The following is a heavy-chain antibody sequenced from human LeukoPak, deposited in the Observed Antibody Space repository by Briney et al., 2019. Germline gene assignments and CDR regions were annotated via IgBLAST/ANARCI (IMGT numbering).Heavy chain of an antibody. J-gene: IGHJ4*02. V-gene: IGHV3-7*04. CDR1: GFTFSIYW. CDR2: IKKDGSEE. CDR3: AMDSYGPDDY. D-gene: IGHD3-16*01. Sequence: PGGSLRLSCAASGFTFSIYWMSWFRQAPGKGLEWVAHIKKDGSEENYVDSVKGRFTISRDNTKNSVYLQMNSLRGEDTGVYYCAMDSYGPDDYWGQGTLVTVSS.